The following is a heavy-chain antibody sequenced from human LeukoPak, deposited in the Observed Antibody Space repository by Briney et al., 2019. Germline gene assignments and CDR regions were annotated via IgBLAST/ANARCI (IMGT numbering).Heavy chain of an antibody. V-gene: IGHV3-23*01. D-gene: IGHD4-17*01. CDR2: IPGSGGIT. Sequence: GGSLRLSCAASGFTFSNSAMSWVRQAPGKGLEWVSGIPGSGGITYYADSVKGRFTISRDNSKNTLYLQMNSLRAEDTAVYYCSKYYGDYNALFHYWGQGTLVTVSS. CDR1: GFTFSNSA. J-gene: IGHJ4*02. CDR3: SKYYGDYNALFHY.